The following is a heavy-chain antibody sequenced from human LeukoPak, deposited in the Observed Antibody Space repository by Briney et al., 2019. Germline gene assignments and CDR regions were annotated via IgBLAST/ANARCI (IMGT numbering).Heavy chain of an antibody. D-gene: IGHD2-2*02. CDR3: ARARYCSSTSCYSYYYYYVDV. V-gene: IGHV4-59*12. CDR2: IYYSGST. Sequence: SETLSLTCTVSGGSISSYYWSWIRQPPGKGLEWIGYIYYSGSTNYNPSLKSRVTISVDTSKNQFSLKLSSVTAADTAVYYCARARYCSSTSCYSYYYYYVDVWGKGTTVTVSS. J-gene: IGHJ6*03. CDR1: GGSISSYY.